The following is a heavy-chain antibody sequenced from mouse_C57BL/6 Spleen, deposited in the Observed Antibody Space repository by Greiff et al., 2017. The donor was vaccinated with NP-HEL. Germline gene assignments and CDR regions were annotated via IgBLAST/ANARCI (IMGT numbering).Heavy chain of an antibody. D-gene: IGHD6-5*01. CDR3: ARHKGQEPTLYYYAMDY. Sequence: EVKLMESGGDLVKPGGSLKLSCAASGFTFSSYAMSWVRQTPDKRLEWVATISSGGSYTYYPDSVKGRFTISRDNAKNNLYLHMSRLKSEDTAMYYWARHKGQEPTLYYYAMDYWGQGTSVTVSS. CDR2: ISSGGSYT. V-gene: IGHV5-6*01. J-gene: IGHJ4*01. CDR1: GFTFSSYA.